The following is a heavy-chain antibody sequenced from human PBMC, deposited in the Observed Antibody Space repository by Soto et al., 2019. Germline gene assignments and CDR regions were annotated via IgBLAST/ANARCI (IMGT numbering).Heavy chain of an antibody. CDR2: INYSGTT. D-gene: IGHD3-16*01. Sequence: SETLSLTCAVYGGSFSGYQWTCIRQFPWKGLEWIGEINYSGTTNYNPSLKRRVTMSVDTSKNQFSLNLTSLTAAATAVYYCARGVGGDLATWRQGTLVTVSS. CDR1: GGSFSGYQ. V-gene: IGHV4-34*01. J-gene: IGHJ5*02. CDR3: ARGVGGDLAT.